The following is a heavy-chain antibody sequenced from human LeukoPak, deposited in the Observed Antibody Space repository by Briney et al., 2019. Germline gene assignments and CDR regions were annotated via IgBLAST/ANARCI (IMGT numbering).Heavy chain of an antibody. V-gene: IGHV4-4*02. CDR2: IYHSGST. CDR1: GGSISSSNW. CDR3: ARGYSYGYVWFDP. J-gene: IGHJ5*02. D-gene: IGHD5-18*01. Sequence: SGTLSLTCAVSGGSISSSNWWSWVRQPPGKGLEWIGEIYHSGSTNYNASLKSRVTMSVDKSKNQFSLKLSSVTAADTAVYYCARGYSYGYVWFDPWGQGTLVTVSS.